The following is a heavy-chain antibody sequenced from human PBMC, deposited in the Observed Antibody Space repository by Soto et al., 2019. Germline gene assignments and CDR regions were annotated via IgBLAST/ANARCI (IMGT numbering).Heavy chain of an antibody. CDR3: SRAYFGRLPRRADYYYAMDV. CDR2: LGAARDP. D-gene: IGHD1-26*01. Sequence: EVQLVESGGGSVQPGESLRLSCAASGFSFRDYDMHWVRQRKGKGLEWVSALGAARDPYYVGSVKGRFSVSRDNAQNSLFLQRNILRVDDTAVYFCSRAYFGRLPRRADYYYAMDVWGRGTTVTVSS. CDR1: GFSFRDYD. V-gene: IGHV3-13*05. J-gene: IGHJ6*02.